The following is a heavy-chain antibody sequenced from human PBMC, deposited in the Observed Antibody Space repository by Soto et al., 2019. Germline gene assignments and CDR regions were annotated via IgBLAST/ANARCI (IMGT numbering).Heavy chain of an antibody. CDR1: GFTFSSYA. Sequence: GGSLRLSCAASGFTFSSYAMHWVRQAPGKGLEWVAVISYDGSNKYYADSVKGRFTISRDNSKNTLYLQMNSLRAEDTAVYYCARDSVITIFGVVTPGYYGMDVWGQGTTVTVSS. V-gene: IGHV3-30-3*01. CDR3: ARDSVITIFGVVTPGYYGMDV. J-gene: IGHJ6*02. D-gene: IGHD3-3*01. CDR2: ISYDGSNK.